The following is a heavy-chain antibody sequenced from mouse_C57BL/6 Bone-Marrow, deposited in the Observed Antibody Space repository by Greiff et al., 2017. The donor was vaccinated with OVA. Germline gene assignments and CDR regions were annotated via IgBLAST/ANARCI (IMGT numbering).Heavy chain of an antibody. V-gene: IGHV1-52*01. D-gene: IGHD2-1*01. J-gene: IGHJ3*01. CDR2: IDPSDSET. CDR3: ARENGNSSAWFAY. Sequence: QVQLQQPGAELVRPGSSVKLSCKASGYTFTSYWMHWVKQRPIQGLEWIGNIDPSDSETHYNQKFKDKATLTVDKSSSTAYMQLSSLTSEDSAVYYGARENGNSSAWFAYWGQGTLVTVSA. CDR1: GYTFTSYW.